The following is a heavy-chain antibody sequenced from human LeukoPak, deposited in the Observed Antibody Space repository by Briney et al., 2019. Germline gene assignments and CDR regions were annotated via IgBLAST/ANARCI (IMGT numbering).Heavy chain of an antibody. V-gene: IGHV4-30-2*01. Sequence: PSETLSLTCTVSGGSISSGGFYWSWIRQPPGKGLEWIGYIYHSGSTYYNPSLKSRVTISVDRSKNQFSLKLSSVTAADTAVYYCASHDYGGNELFDYWGQGTLVTVSS. CDR3: ASHDYGGNELFDY. J-gene: IGHJ4*02. D-gene: IGHD4-23*01. CDR1: GGSISSGGFY. CDR2: IYHSGST.